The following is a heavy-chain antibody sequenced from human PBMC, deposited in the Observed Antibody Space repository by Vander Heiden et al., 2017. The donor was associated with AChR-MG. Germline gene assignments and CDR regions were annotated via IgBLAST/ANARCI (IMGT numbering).Heavy chain of an antibody. CDR1: GGSISNYS. CDR2: IHTSGST. CDR3: AREDYYYYAMDF. J-gene: IGHJ6*02. Sequence: QVQLQVSGPGLVKPSATLPLICPVSGGSISNYSWSWIRQSAGKGLEWIGRIHTSGSTNYNPYLKSRVTMSVDTSKKQSSLKLSSVTAADTAVYYCAREDYYYYAMDFWGQGTTVTVSS. V-gene: IGHV4-4*07.